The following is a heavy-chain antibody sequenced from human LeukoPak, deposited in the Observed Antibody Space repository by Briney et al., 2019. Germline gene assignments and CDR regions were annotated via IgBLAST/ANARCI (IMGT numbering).Heavy chain of an antibody. Sequence: TLSLTCTVSGGSIRSGGYYWSWVRQHPGRGLEWIGYVYYSGSTYYNPSLKSRVTISVDTSKNQFSLKLSSVTAADTAVYYCARRIGEGYYDSSGYSPSYGMDVWGQGTTVTVSS. V-gene: IGHV4-31*03. CDR2: VYYSGST. J-gene: IGHJ6*02. CDR3: ARRIGEGYYDSSGYSPSYGMDV. D-gene: IGHD3-22*01. CDR1: GGSIRSGGYY.